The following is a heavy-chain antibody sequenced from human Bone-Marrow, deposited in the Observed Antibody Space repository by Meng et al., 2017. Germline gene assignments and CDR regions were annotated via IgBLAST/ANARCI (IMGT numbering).Heavy chain of an antibody. CDR3: ARVGYSGSRVTSYYFDY. Sequence: QGQLEAGGRGLVKTPQTLPLTCTVSGGSISSGGYYWSWIRQHPGKGLEWIGYIYYSGSTYYNPSLKSLVTISVDTSKNQFSLKLSSVTAADTAVYYCARVGYSGSRVTSYYFDYWGQGTLVTVSS. CDR2: IYYSGST. CDR1: GGSISSGGYY. D-gene: IGHD1-26*01. V-gene: IGHV4-31*01. J-gene: IGHJ4*02.